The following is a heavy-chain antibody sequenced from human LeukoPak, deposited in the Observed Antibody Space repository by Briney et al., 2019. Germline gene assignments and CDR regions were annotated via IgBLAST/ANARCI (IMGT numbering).Heavy chain of an antibody. CDR1: GDSISSSSYH. J-gene: IGHJ3*02. CDR2: IYYTGST. V-gene: IGHV4-39*07. Sequence: SETLSLTCTVSGDSISSSSYHWGWIRQPPGKGLEWIGSIYYTGSTYYNPSLKSRVTISVDTFKNQFSLKLSSVTAADTAVYYCARSGPAAGRPDAFDIWGQGTMVTVSS. D-gene: IGHD2-2*01. CDR3: ARSGPAAGRPDAFDI.